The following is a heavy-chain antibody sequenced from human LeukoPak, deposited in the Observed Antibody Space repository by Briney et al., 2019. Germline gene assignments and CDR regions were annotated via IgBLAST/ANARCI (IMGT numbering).Heavy chain of an antibody. Sequence: SETLSLTCGISGGSLSAYYWIWIRQPPGKGLEWIGEINHSGITDHNPSLKSRVTISLDTSKNQLSLKLSSVTAADTAVYYCARGSPTRLGNDDAFDIWGQGTMVTVSS. J-gene: IGHJ3*02. D-gene: IGHD6-25*01. CDR3: ARGSPTRLGNDDAFDI. CDR2: INHSGIT. CDR1: GGSLSAYY. V-gene: IGHV4-34*01.